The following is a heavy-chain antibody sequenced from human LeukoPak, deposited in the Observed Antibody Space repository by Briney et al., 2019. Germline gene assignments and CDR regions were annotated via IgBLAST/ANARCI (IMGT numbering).Heavy chain of an antibody. CDR1: GGTFSSYA. V-gene: IGHV1-69*13. CDR2: IIPIFGTA. J-gene: IGHJ5*02. D-gene: IGHD2-15*01. Sequence: SVNVSYKASGGTFSSYAISWVRQAPGQGLEWMGGIIPIFGTANYAQKFQGRVTITADESTSTAYMELSSLRSEDTAVYYCARDRCSGGSCYSNRWFDPWGQGTLVTVSS. CDR3: ARDRCSGGSCYSNRWFDP.